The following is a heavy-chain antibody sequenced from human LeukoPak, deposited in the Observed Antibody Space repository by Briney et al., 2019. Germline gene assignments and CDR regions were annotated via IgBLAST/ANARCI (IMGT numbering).Heavy chain of an antibody. D-gene: IGHD3-3*01. J-gene: IGHJ4*02. CDR2: ISTYNGNT. CDR1: GHTFNSYD. Sequence: GASVKVSCKASGHTFNSYDISWVRQAPGQGLEWMAWISTYNGNTNYALKVQGRATMTTDTSTSTAYMELRSLRSDDTAVYYCARVLRYDFWSAYYFDYWGQGTLVTVSS. CDR3: ARVLRYDFWSAYYFDY. V-gene: IGHV1-18*01.